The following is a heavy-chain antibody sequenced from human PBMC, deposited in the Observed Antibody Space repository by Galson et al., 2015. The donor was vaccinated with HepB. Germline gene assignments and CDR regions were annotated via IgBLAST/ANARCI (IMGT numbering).Heavy chain of an antibody. J-gene: IGHJ4*02. Sequence: SLRLSCAASGFTFGDYALTWFRQAPGKGLEWVSLIRSKPYGGTTEYAASVKGRFTISRDDSKSIAFLQMNSLRTGDTAVYYCTRVSRNMYFDSSGIFDIWGEGTQVTVSS. D-gene: IGHD3-22*01. CDR2: IRSKPYGGTT. CDR1: GFTFGDYA. V-gene: IGHV3-49*03. CDR3: TRVSRNMYFDSSGIFDI.